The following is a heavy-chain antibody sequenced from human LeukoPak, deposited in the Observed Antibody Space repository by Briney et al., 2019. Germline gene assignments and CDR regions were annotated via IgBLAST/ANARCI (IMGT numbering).Heavy chain of an antibody. Sequence: DSVKGRFTISRDNAKKSLYLQMNSLRAEDTAVYYCAASWSGDYGGYWGQGTLVTVSS. V-gene: IGHV3-7*01. CDR3: AASWSGDYGGY. D-gene: IGHD4-17*01. J-gene: IGHJ4*02.